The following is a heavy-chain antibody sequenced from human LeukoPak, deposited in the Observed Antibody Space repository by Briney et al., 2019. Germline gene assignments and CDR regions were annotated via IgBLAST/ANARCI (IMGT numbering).Heavy chain of an antibody. CDR1: GFTFSSYA. CDR3: AREGYSSSSAFDY. Sequence: GGSLRLSCAASGFTFSSYAMSWVRQAPGKGLEWVSSISSSSSYIYYADSVKGRFTISRDNAKNSLYLQMNSLRAEDTAVYYCAREGYSSSSAFDYWGQGTLVTVSS. V-gene: IGHV3-21*01. J-gene: IGHJ4*02. D-gene: IGHD6-6*01. CDR2: ISSSSSYI.